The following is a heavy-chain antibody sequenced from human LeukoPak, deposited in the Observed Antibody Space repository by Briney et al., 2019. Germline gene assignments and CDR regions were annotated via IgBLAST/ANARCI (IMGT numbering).Heavy chain of an antibody. D-gene: IGHD2-2*01. J-gene: IGHJ4*02. CDR3: ARDTGGSTSLETFVAC. Sequence: SETLSLTCTVSGGSISSYYWSWIRQPAGKGLEWIGRIYTSGSTNYNPSLKSRVTMSVDTSKNQFSLKLSSVTAADTAVYYCARDTGGSTSLETFVACWGPGPLVNVSS. V-gene: IGHV4-4*07. CDR1: GGSISSYY. CDR2: IYTSGST.